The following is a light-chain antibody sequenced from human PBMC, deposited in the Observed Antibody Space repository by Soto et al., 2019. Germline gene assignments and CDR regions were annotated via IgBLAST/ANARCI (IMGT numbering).Light chain of an antibody. CDR2: DAS. V-gene: IGKV3-11*01. Sequence: EIVLTQSPATLSLSPGERATLSCRVSQSVGMYLAWYQQKPGQAPRLLIYDASNRAAGIPVRFSGSGSGTDFTLIISSLEPEDYAVYYCQQRINWPTFGQGTKVDIK. J-gene: IGKJ1*01. CDR1: QSVGMY. CDR3: QQRINWPT.